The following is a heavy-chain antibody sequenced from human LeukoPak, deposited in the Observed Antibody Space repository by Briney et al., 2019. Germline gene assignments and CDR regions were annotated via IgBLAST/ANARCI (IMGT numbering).Heavy chain of an antibody. CDR2: IRYGGSNK. Sequence: GGSLRLSCAASGFTFSSYGMHWVRQAPGKGLEWVAFIRYGGSNKYYADSVRGRFTISRDNSKNTLYLQMSSLRAEDTAVYYCAKRSVYYYMDFWGKGTTVTISS. CDR3: AKRSVYYYMDF. CDR1: GFTFSSYG. J-gene: IGHJ6*03. V-gene: IGHV3-30*02.